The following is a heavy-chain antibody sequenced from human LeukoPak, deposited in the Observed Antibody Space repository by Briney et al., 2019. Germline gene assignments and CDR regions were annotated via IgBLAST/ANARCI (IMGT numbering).Heavy chain of an antibody. J-gene: IGHJ5*02. CDR3: ARPYYYDSRIDP. CDR2: MYYSGST. D-gene: IGHD3-22*01. Sequence: PSETLSLTCTVSGGSISSGDYYWSWIRQPPGKGLEWIAYMYYSGSTYYNPSLKSRVTMSADTSKNQLSLKLSSVTAADTAVYYCARPYYYDSRIDPWGQGILGTVSS. V-gene: IGHV4-30-4*01. CDR1: GGSISSGDYY.